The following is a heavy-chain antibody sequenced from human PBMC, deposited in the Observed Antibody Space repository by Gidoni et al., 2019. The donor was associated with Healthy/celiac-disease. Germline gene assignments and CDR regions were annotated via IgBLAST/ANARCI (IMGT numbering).Heavy chain of an antibody. CDR2: ISSSSSYI. CDR3: ARDSYGDYEPPGY. Sequence: EVQLVESGGGLVKPGGSLRLSCAASGFTFSSYSMNWVRQAPGKGLEWVSSISSSSSYIYYADSVKGRFTISRDNAKNSLYLQMNSLRAEDTAVYYCARDSYGDYEPPGYWGQGTLVTVSS. D-gene: IGHD4-17*01. J-gene: IGHJ4*02. CDR1: GFTFSSYS. V-gene: IGHV3-21*01.